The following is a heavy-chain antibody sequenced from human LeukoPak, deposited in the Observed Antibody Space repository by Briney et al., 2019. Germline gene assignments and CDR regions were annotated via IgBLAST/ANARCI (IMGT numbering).Heavy chain of an antibody. CDR2: ISSSGSTI. D-gene: IGHD1-26*01. CDR3: ASVGVGATYNWFDP. CDR1: GFTFSSYE. V-gene: IGHV3-48*03. Sequence: GGSLRLSCAASGFTFSSYEMNWLRQAPGKGLEWVSYISSSGSTIYYADSVKGRFTISRDNAKDSLYLQMNSLRAEDTAVYYCASVGVGATYNWFDPWGQGTLVTVSS. J-gene: IGHJ5*02.